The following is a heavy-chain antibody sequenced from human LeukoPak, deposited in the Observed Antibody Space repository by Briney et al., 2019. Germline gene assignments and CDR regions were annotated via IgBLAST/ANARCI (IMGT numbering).Heavy chain of an antibody. J-gene: IGHJ6*03. CDR3: AGGYSYGSTYYYMDV. D-gene: IGHD5-18*01. CDR2: IYFSGGT. CDR1: GDSISSSNCY. V-gene: IGHV4-39*07. Sequence: SETLSLTCTVSGDSISSSNCYWGWIRQPSGKGLEWIGSIYFSGGTYYNASLKSRVTISVDTSKNQFSLKLSSVTAADTAVYYCAGGYSYGSTYYYMDVWGKGTTVTISS.